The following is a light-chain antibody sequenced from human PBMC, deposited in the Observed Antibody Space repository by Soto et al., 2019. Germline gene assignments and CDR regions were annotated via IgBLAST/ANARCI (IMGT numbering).Light chain of an antibody. J-gene: IGKJ3*01. CDR1: QSLGSRR. CDR2: AAS. V-gene: IGKV3-20*01. Sequence: EIVLTQSPGTLSLSPGERATLSCRASQSLGSRRLAWYQQKPGQPPRLLIHAASTRATGIPDRFSGSGSGTDFTFTISRLEPEDFAVYFCELYGGSPLSFGPGTKVDVK. CDR3: ELYGGSPLS.